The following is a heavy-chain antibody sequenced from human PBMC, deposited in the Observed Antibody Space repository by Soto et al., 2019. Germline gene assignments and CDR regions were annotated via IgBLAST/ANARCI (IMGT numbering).Heavy chain of an antibody. V-gene: IGHV4-39*01. CDR3: ATTGPAPRPAIAATATYFYYGMDV. CDR1: GGIISSRSYY. CDR2: IYYSGTT. D-gene: IGHD6-25*01. J-gene: IGHJ6*02. Sequence: SETLSLTCTVSGGIISSRSYYWGWIRQPPGKGLEWIGSIYYSGTTYYNPSLKSRVTISVDTSKNQFFLKLNTVTAADTAVYYCATTGPAPRPAIAATATYFYYGMDVWGPGTTVTVSS.